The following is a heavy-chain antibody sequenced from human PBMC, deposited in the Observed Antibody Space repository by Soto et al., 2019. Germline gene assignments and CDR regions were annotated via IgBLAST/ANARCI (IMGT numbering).Heavy chain of an antibody. V-gene: IGHV4-61*01. CDR2: VYNSGST. CDR1: GGSVSSGSYY. CDR3: ARGITISPVFDP. D-gene: IGHD3-9*01. Sequence: NPSETLSLTCTVSGGSVSSGSYYWSWIRQPPGKGLEWIGYVYNSGSTNYNPSLKSRVTISEDTSKSQFSLKVNSMTAADTAVYYCARGITISPVFDPWGQGTLVTVSS. J-gene: IGHJ5*02.